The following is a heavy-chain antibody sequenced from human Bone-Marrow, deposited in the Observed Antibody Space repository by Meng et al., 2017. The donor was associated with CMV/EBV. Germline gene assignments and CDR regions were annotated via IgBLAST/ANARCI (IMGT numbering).Heavy chain of an antibody. V-gene: IGHV1-8*03. CDR3: ARAYSSSWYGYYYYGMDV. CDR2: MNPNSGNT. D-gene: IGHD6-13*01. CDR1: GYTFTSYD. Sequence: ASVKVSCKASGYTFTSYDINWVRQATGQGLEWMGWMNPNSGNTGYAQKFQGRVTITRNTSISTAYMELSSLRSEDTAVYYCARAYSSSWYGYYYYGMDVWGQGTTVTVYS. J-gene: IGHJ6*02.